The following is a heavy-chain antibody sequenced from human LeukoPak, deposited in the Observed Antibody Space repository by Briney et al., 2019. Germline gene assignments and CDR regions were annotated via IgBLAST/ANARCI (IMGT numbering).Heavy chain of an antibody. CDR2: IHHSGST. CDR3: ARDGTTMVRGVIIMGYYGMDV. V-gene: IGHV4-4*02. CDR1: GGSVSSSNW. D-gene: IGHD3-10*01. J-gene: IGHJ6*02. Sequence: PSETLSLTCAVSGGSVSSSNWWSWVRQPPGKGLEWIAEIHHSGSTNYNPSLKSRVTISVDKSKNQFSLNLNSVTAADTAVYFCARDGTTMVRGVIIMGYYGMDVWGQGTTVTVSS.